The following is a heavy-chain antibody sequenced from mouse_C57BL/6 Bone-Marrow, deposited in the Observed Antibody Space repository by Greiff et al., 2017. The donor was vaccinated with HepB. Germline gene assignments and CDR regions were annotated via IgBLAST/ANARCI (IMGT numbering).Heavy chain of an antibody. J-gene: IGHJ2*01. CDR1: GFTFSDYG. Sequence: EVQLVESGGGLVKPGGSLKLSCAASGFTFSDYGIHWVRQAPEKGLEWVAYISSGSSTIYYADTVKGRFTISRDNAKNTLFLQMTSLRSEDTAMYYCARHRDYFDYWGQGTTLTVSS. V-gene: IGHV5-17*01. CDR3: ARHRDYFDY. CDR2: ISSGSSTI. D-gene: IGHD3-1*01.